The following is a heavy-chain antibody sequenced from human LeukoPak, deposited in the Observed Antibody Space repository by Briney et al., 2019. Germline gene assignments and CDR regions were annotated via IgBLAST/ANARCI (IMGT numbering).Heavy chain of an antibody. D-gene: IGHD6-25*01. CDR2: ISGDGIT. Sequence: GGSLRLSCAASGFSFDDYAMHWVRQAPGRGLEWVSLISGDGITYYADSAKGRFTISRDNSNNSLYLQMNSLRREDTALYYCVKELAAATIPTFFDYWGQGTLVTVST. J-gene: IGHJ4*02. V-gene: IGHV3-43*02. CDR1: GFSFDDYA. CDR3: VKELAAATIPTFFDY.